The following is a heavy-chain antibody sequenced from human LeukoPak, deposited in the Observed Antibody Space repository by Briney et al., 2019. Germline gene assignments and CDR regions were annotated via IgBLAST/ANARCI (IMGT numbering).Heavy chain of an antibody. CDR3: ARELSGGYFDY. CDR1: GYTFTSYY. V-gene: IGHV1-46*01. Sequence: ASVKVSCKASGYTFTSYYMHWVRQAPGQGLEWVGLINPSGTNTNYAQKFQGRVTMTRDTSTSTVYMELSSLRSVDTAVYYCARELSGGYFDYWGQGTLVTVSS. D-gene: IGHD7-27*01. J-gene: IGHJ4*02. CDR2: INPSGTNT.